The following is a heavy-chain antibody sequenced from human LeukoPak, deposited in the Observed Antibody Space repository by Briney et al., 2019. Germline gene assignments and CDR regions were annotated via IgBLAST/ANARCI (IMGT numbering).Heavy chain of an antibody. CDR3: ARDWAHFGY. Sequence: GGSLRLSCAASGFTLSSYWMHWVRQAPGKGLVWVSRINSGGSSTSYADSVKGRFTISRDNAKNSLSLQMNSLRAEDTAVYYCARDWAHFGYWGQGTLVTVSS. J-gene: IGHJ4*02. CDR2: INSGGSST. V-gene: IGHV3-74*01. D-gene: IGHD3-10*01. CDR1: GFTLSSYW.